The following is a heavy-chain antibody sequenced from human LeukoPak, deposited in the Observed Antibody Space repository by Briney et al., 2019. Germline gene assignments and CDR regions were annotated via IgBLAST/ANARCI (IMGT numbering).Heavy chain of an antibody. CDR1: GGSFSGYC. D-gene: IGHD4-17*01. CDR2: INHSGST. CDR3: ARMKEGHGDYFDY. Sequence: SETLSLTCAVYGGSFSGYCWSWIRQPPGKGLEWIGEINHSGSTNYNPSLKSRVTISVDTSKNQFSLKLSSVTAADTAVYYCARMKEGHGDYFDYWGQGTLVTVSS. J-gene: IGHJ4*02. V-gene: IGHV4-34*01.